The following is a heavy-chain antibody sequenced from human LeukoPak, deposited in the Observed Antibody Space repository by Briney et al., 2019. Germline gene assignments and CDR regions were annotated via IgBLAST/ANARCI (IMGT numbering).Heavy chain of an antibody. CDR2: INPNSDGT. J-gene: IGHJ4*02. V-gene: IGHV1-2*02. CDR1: GYTFISYG. CDR3: ARHEGPVSLYSNYVPPFY. Sequence: GASVKVSCKASGYTFISYGISWVRQAPGQGLEWMGWINPNSDGTNYAQKFQGRVTMTRDTSISTAYMELSGLRSDDTAVYYCARHEGPVSLYSNYVPPFYWGQGTLVTVSS. D-gene: IGHD4-11*01.